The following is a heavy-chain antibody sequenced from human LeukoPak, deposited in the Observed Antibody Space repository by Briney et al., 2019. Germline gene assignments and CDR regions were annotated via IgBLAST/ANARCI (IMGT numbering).Heavy chain of an antibody. CDR2: ISYDGSNK. CDR3: AKAIAAAGKTAVSDDY. Sequence: PGGSLRLSCAASGFTFSNYSMTWVRQAPGKGLEWVAVISYDGSNKYYADSVKGRFTISRDNSKNTLYLQMNSLRAEDTAVYYCAKAIAAAGKTAVSDDYWGQGTLVTVS. CDR1: GFTFSNYS. D-gene: IGHD6-13*01. V-gene: IGHV3-30*18. J-gene: IGHJ4*02.